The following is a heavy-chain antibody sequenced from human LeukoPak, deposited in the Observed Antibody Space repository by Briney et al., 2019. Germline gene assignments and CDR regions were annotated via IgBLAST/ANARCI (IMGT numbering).Heavy chain of an antibody. CDR3: ARQSPDSSGP. CDR1: GGSISSSSYY. J-gene: IGHJ5*02. CDR2: IYYSGST. Sequence: SETLSLTCTVSGGSISSSSYYWGWIRQPPGKGLEWIGSIYYSGSTYYNPSLKSQVTISVDTSKNQFSLKLSSVTAADTAVYYCARQSPDSSGPWGQGTLVTVSS. D-gene: IGHD3-22*01. V-gene: IGHV4-39*01.